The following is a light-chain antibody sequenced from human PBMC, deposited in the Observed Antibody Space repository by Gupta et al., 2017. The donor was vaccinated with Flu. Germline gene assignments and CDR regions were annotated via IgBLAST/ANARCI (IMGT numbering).Light chain of an antibody. V-gene: IGKV1-39*01. CDR3: LQRCTFPRT. J-gene: IGKJ2*01. CDR1: ETISNY. CDR2: AAS. Sequence: DIPMTQSPASLSASIGDKITITCRASETISNYLNWYQKPLGRAPQLLIYAASSLPNGIPSRFSGSKSGTNFSLTISDLKPEDFATYYCLQRCTFPRTFGQGTKLEV.